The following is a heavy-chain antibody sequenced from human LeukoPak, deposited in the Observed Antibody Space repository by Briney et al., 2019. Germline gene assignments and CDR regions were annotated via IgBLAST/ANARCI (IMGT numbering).Heavy chain of an antibody. D-gene: IGHD3-22*01. CDR2: IYTSGST. V-gene: IGHV4-4*07. J-gene: IGHJ4*02. Sequence: KPSETLSLTCTVSGGSISSYYWSWIRQPAEKGLEWIGRIYTSGSTNYNPSLKSRVTMSVDTSKNQFSLKLSSVTAADTAVYYCARGGTYYYDKGFDYWGQGTLVTVSS. CDR3: ARGGTYYYDKGFDY. CDR1: GGSISSYY.